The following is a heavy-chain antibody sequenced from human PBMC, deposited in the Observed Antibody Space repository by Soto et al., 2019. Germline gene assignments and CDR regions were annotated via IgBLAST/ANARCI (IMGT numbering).Heavy chain of an antibody. J-gene: IGHJ4*02. CDR2: IIPIFGTA. D-gene: IGHD1-7*01. CDR1: GGTFSSYA. CDR3: ARDVSWNYVAPLPRGDY. V-gene: IGHV1-69*13. Sequence: GASVKVSCKASGGTFSSYAISWVRQAPGQGLEWMGGIIPIFGTANYAQKFQGRVTITGDASTSTVYMELSSLRSEDTAVYYCARDVSWNYVAPLPRGDYWGQGTLVTVSS.